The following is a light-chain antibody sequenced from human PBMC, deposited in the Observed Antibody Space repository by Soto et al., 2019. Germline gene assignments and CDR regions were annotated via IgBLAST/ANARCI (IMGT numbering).Light chain of an antibody. Sequence: DIQMTQSPSTLSASVGDRVTITCRAGQSISSWLAWYQQKPGKAPKLLIFDASSLQSGVPSRFSGSGSGTDFTLTISSLQPEDFATYYCQQSYSTPRALTFGGGTKVDIK. J-gene: IGKJ4*01. CDR2: DAS. CDR1: QSISSW. V-gene: IGKV1-39*01. CDR3: QQSYSTPRALT.